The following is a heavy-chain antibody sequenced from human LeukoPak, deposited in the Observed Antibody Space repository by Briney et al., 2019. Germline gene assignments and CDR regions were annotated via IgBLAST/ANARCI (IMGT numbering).Heavy chain of an antibody. CDR1: GGTFSSYA. J-gene: IGHJ6*03. V-gene: IGHV1-69*13. CDR2: IIPIFGTA. Sequence: GASVKASCKASGGTFSSYAISWVRQAPGQGLEWMGGIIPIFGTANYAQKFQGRVTITADESTSTAYMELSSLRSEDTAVYYCARVRPPGGPCSSTSCYYMDVWGKGTTVTISS. D-gene: IGHD2-2*01. CDR3: ARVRPPGGPCSSTSCYYMDV.